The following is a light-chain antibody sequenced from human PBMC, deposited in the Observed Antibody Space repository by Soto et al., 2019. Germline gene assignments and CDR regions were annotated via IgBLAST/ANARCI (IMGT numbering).Light chain of an antibody. J-gene: IGKJ4*01. CDR1: QSALYSSSNKNY. CDR3: QQYNSLPLT. V-gene: IGKV4-1*01. CDR2: WAS. Sequence: DIVMTQSPDSLAVSLGERATINCKSSQSALYSSSNKNYLAWYQQKPGQPPKLLIYWASTRESGVPDRFSGSGSGTHFTLTISSLQAEDVAVYYCQQYNSLPLTFGGGTKVEIK.